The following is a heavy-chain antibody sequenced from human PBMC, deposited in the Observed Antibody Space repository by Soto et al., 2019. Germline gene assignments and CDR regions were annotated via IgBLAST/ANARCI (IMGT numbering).Heavy chain of an antibody. Sequence: GESLKISCAASGFTFSSYWMSWVRQAPGKGLEWVANIKQDGSEKYYVDSVKGRFTISRDNAKNSLYLQMNSLRAEDTAVYYCAREDEEYCSGGSCYPYWGQGTLVTVSS. CDR2: IKQDGSEK. J-gene: IGHJ4*02. CDR3: AREDEEYCSGGSCYPY. V-gene: IGHV3-7*01. CDR1: GFTFSSYW. D-gene: IGHD2-15*01.